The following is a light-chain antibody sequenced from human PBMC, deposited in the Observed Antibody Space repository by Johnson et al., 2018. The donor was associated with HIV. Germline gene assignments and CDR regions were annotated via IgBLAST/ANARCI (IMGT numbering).Light chain of an antibody. Sequence: QSLLTQPPSVSAAPGQKVTISCSGSSSNIGRNYVSWYQQLPGTAPKLLIFDNNKRPSGIPDRFSASKSGTSATLGITGLQTGDEADYYCGTWDSRLSAYVFGTGTKVTVL. CDR3: GTWDSRLSAYV. V-gene: IGLV1-51*01. J-gene: IGLJ1*01. CDR1: SSNIGRNY. CDR2: DNN.